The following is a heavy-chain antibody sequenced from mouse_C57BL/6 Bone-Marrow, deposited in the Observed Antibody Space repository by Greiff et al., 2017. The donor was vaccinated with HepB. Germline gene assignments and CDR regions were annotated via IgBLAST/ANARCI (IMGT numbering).Heavy chain of an antibody. CDR1: GYTFTSYW. Sequence: QVQLQQPGAELVKPGASVKLSCTASGYTFTSYWMHWVQQAPGQGLEWIGMIHPNSSSTNYNEKFKSQATLTVDKSSSTAYMQLSSLTSDDAAVYYCAARQLRLPYDIDYWGQGTTLTVSS. V-gene: IGHV1-64*01. J-gene: IGHJ2*01. D-gene: IGHD3-2*02. CDR2: IHPNSSST. CDR3: AARQLRLPYDIDY.